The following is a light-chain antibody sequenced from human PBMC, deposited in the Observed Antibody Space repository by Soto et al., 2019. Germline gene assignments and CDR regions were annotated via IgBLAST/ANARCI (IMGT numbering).Light chain of an antibody. CDR3: QSYDSSLSGVV. J-gene: IGLJ3*02. V-gene: IGLV1-40*01. Sequence: QSVLTQPPSVSGAPGQRVTISCTGSSSNIGAGYEVHWYRQVPGTAPELLMYGNINRPTRVPDRFSGSKSGASVSLVITGLQAEDEADYHCQSYDSSLSGVVFGGGTQLTVL. CDR2: GNI. CDR1: SSNIGAGYE.